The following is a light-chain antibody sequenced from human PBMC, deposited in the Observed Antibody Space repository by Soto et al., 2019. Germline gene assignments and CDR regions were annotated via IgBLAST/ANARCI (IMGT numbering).Light chain of an antibody. CDR1: QSISTW. CDR3: QQYSVYRT. CDR2: RAS. V-gene: IGKV1-5*03. J-gene: IGKJ1*01. Sequence: DIQMTQSPSTLSASVGDRVTITCRASQSISTWLAWYQQKPGRAPKILIYRASTLESGVPSRFSGSGSGTEFTLTISSLQPDDFATYYCQQYSVYRTFDQGTKVEFK.